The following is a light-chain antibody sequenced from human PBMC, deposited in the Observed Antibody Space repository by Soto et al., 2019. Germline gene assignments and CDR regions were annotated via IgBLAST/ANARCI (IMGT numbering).Light chain of an antibody. CDR1: SRDVSGYNY. CDR3: TSITSSSTLV. V-gene: IGLV2-14*01. J-gene: IGLJ1*01. Sequence: QSALTQPASVSGSPGQSITISCTGTSRDVSGYNYVSWYQHHPGKAPKLMIYEVSNRPSGVSNRFSGSKSGNTASLTISGLQGEDEADYYCTSITSSSTLVFGTGTKLTVL. CDR2: EVS.